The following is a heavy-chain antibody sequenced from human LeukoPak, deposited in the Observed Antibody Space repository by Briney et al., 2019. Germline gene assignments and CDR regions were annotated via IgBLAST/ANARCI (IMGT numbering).Heavy chain of an antibody. CDR2: ISYGGKNE. J-gene: IGHJ4*02. Sequence: GGSLRLSCAASGFTFSNFGMHWVRQAPGKGLEWVAVISYGGKNEYYTDSVKGRFTISRDNAKNTLYLQMNSLRAEDTAVYYCAKQMAVDYLDYWGQGTLVTVSS. D-gene: IGHD5-24*01. CDR3: AKQMAVDYLDY. CDR1: GFTFSNFG. V-gene: IGHV3-30*18.